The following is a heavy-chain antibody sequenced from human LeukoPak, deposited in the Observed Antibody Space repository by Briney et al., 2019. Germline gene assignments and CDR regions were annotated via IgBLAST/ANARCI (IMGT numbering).Heavy chain of an antibody. CDR3: AKGPYDYVWGSYRYIDY. Sequence: PGASLRLSCAASGFTFSSYAMSWVRQAPGKGLEWVSAISGSGGSTYYADSVKGRFTISRDNSKNTLYLQMNSLRAEDTALYYCAKGPYDYVWGSYRYIDYWGQGTLVTVSS. D-gene: IGHD3-16*02. CDR1: GFTFSSYA. CDR2: ISGSGGST. V-gene: IGHV3-23*01. J-gene: IGHJ4*02.